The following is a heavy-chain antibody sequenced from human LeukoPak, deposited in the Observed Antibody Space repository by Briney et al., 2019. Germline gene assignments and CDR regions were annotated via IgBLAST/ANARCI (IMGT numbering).Heavy chain of an antibody. J-gene: IGHJ6*02. D-gene: IGHD3-22*01. CDR2: IYYSGST. Sequence: PSETLSRTCTVSGGSISSYYWSWIRQPPGKGLEWIGYIYYSGSTNHNPSLKSRVTISVDTSKNQFSLKLSSVTAADTAVYYCARLAPLYDSSGYYYNYYYYYYGMDVWGQGTTVTVSS. V-gene: IGHV4-59*08. CDR1: GGSISSYY. CDR3: ARLAPLYDSSGYYYNYYYYYYGMDV.